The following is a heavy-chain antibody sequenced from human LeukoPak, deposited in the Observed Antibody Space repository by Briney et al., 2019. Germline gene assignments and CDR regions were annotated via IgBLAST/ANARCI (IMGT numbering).Heavy chain of an antibody. CDR3: ASGKLWLRNFDY. V-gene: IGHV3-30*19. Sequence: GGSLRLSCAASGFTFSSYGMHWVRQAPGKGLEWVAFIYYDGSNTHYADSVKGRFTISRDNSKNTLSLQMNSLRADDTAVYYCASGKLWLRNFDYWGQGTLVTVSS. D-gene: IGHD5-12*01. CDR1: GFTFSSYG. CDR2: IYYDGSNT. J-gene: IGHJ4*02.